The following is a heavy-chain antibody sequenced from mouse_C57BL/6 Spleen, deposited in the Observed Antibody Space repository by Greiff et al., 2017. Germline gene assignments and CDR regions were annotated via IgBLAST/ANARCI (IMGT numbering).Heavy chain of an antibody. V-gene: IGHV1-82*01. CDR1: GYAFSSSW. D-gene: IGHD1-1*01. CDR2: IYPGDGDT. J-gene: IGHJ2*01. Sequence: VKLMESGPELVKPGASVKISCKASGYAFSSSWMNWVKQRPGKGLEWIGRIYPGDGDTNYNGKFKGKATLTADKSSSTAYMQLSSLTSEDSAVYFCAREGDYGSNYFDYWGQGTTLTVSS. CDR3: AREGDYGSNYFDY.